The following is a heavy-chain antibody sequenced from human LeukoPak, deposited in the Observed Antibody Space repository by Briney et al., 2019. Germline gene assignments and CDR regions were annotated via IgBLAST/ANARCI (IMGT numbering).Heavy chain of an antibody. CDR3: ASGDTAMGRFDY. D-gene: IGHD5-18*01. Sequence: ASVNVSCKASVYTFTSYGISWVRQAPGRGLEWMGWISAYNGNTNYAQKLQGRVTMTTDTSTSTAYMELRSLRSDDTAVYYCASGDTAMGRFDYWGQGTLVTVSS. J-gene: IGHJ4*02. CDR2: ISAYNGNT. V-gene: IGHV1-18*01. CDR1: VYTFTSYG.